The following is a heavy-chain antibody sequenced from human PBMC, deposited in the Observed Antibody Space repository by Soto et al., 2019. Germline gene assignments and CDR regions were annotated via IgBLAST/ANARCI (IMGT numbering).Heavy chain of an antibody. V-gene: IGHV5-51*01. D-gene: IGHD6-13*01. J-gene: IGHJ6*02. CDR2: IYPGDSDT. Sequence: GESLKISCKGSGYSFTSYWIGWVRQMPGKGLEWMGIIYPGDSDTRYSPSFQGQVTISADKSISTAYLQWSSLKASDTAMYYCARNNIAAAGVGYYYYYGMDVWGQGTTVTVSS. CDR1: GYSFTSYW. CDR3: ARNNIAAAGVGYYYYYGMDV.